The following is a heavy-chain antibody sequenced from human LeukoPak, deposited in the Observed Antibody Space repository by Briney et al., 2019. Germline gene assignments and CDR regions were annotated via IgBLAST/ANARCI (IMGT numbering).Heavy chain of an antibody. Sequence: PGGSLRLSCAASGFTFSSNYMSWVRQAPGKGLEWVSVIYSGGSTYYADSVKGRFTVSRDNSKNTLYLQMNSLRAEDTAVYYCARAPFTYDSSGDSFDIWGQGTKVTVSS. V-gene: IGHV3-66*01. CDR3: ARAPFTYDSSGDSFDI. D-gene: IGHD3-22*01. J-gene: IGHJ3*02. CDR1: GFTFSSNY. CDR2: IYSGGST.